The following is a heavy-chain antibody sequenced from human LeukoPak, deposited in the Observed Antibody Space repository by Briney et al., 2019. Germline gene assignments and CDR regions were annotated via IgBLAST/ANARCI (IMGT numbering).Heavy chain of an antibody. CDR1: GFTFSSYG. Sequence: GGSLRLSCVASGFTFSSYGMHWVRQAPGKGLEWVAFIRYDGSNKYYADSVKGRFTISRDNSKNTLYLQMNSLRAEDTAVYYCAKVGSWGSSWYHFDYWGQGTLVTVSS. CDR2: IRYDGSNK. J-gene: IGHJ4*02. V-gene: IGHV3-30*02. CDR3: AKVGSWGSSWYHFDY. D-gene: IGHD6-13*01.